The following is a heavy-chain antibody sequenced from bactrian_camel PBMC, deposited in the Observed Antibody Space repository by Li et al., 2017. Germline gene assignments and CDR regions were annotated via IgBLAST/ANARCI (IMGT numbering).Heavy chain of an antibody. J-gene: IGHJ4*01. Sequence: HVQLVESGGGSVQTGGALRLSCTASGHAYSSACIGWFRQVPGKEREGVASIDSDGETTYADSVKGRFTISRDNAKNSVYLQMNSLKLEDTAMYYCAADFGPYCSGSYLARRADFEGQGTQVTVS. D-gene: IGHD2*01. CDR2: IDSDGET. V-gene: IGHV3S53*01. CDR1: GHAYSSAC.